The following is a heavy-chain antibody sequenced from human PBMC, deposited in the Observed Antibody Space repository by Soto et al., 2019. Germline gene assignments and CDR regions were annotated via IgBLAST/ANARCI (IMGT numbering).Heavy chain of an antibody. Sequence: GGSLRLSCAASGFTFSSYAMHWARQAPGKGLEWVAVISYDGSNKYYADSVKGRFTISRDNSKNTLYLQMNSLRAEDTAVYYCARDRSLLWFGESYYYYGMDVWGQGTTVTVSS. D-gene: IGHD3-10*01. CDR3: ARDRSLLWFGESYYYYGMDV. J-gene: IGHJ6*02. CDR1: GFTFSSYA. CDR2: ISYDGSNK. V-gene: IGHV3-30-3*01.